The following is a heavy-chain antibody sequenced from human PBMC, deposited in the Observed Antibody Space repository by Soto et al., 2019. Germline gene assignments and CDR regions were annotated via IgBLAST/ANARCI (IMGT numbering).Heavy chain of an antibody. J-gene: IGHJ3*02. Sequence: LSLTCTVSGGSVSSGSYYWSWIRQPPGKGLEWIGYIYYSGSTNYNPSLKSRVTISVDTSKNQFSLKLSSVTAADTAVYYCAREQWLVQGSNAFDIWGQGTMVTVSS. CDR3: AREQWLVQGSNAFDI. CDR1: GGSVSSGSYY. CDR2: IYYSGST. D-gene: IGHD6-19*01. V-gene: IGHV4-61*01.